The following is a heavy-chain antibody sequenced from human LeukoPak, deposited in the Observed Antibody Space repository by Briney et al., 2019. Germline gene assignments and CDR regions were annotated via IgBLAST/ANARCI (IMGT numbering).Heavy chain of an antibody. Sequence: PGGSLRLSCAASGFTFSSYEMNWVRQAPGKGLEWVSHITRSGSSIFYADSVKGRFTISRDNAKNSLYLQMNSLRAEDTAVYYCARPVSGQARVGRPFDHWGQGTLVTVSS. CDR3: ARPVSGQARVGRPFDH. J-gene: IGHJ4*02. CDR2: ITRSGSSI. V-gene: IGHV3-48*03. CDR1: GFTFSSYE. D-gene: IGHD3-10*01.